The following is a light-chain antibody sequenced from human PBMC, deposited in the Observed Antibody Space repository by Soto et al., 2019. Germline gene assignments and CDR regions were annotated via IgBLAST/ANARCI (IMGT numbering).Light chain of an antibody. CDR1: QSVSSSY. Sequence: EIVLTQSPGTLSLSPREIVTLTCRPTQSVSSSYLAWYQHKPGQAPRLLIYGASSRATCIPDRFGGSGSGTEFPLNISRLEREDFSVYYCQQYGISPYNFGQRTQVEIK. J-gene: IGKJ2*01. CDR2: GAS. CDR3: QQYGISPYN. V-gene: IGKV3-20*01.